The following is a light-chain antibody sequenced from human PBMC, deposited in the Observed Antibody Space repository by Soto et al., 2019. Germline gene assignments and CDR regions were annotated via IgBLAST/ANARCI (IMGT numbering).Light chain of an antibody. CDR1: SSDVGSYNL. CDR3: FSSAGRSTYV. J-gene: IGLJ1*01. Sequence: QSAVTQPAAVSGSPGQSITISCTGTSSDVGSYNLVSWYQQHPGKAPKVMIYEGSKRPSGVSNHFFGSQSGNTASLTISGLQAEEEADSYCFSSAGRSTYVFGTGTKVTVL. CDR2: EGS. V-gene: IGLV2-23*01.